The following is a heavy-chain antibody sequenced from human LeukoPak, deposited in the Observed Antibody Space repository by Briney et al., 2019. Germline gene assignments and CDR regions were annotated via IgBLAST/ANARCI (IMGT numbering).Heavy chain of an antibody. J-gene: IGHJ4*02. V-gene: IGHV3-33*01. D-gene: IGHD2-21*02. CDR2: IWYDGSNI. CDR1: GFMFSDYG. Sequence: PGRSLRLSCAASGFMFSDYGMHWVRQAPGKGLEWVAAIWYDGSNIFYADSVKGRFTLSRDNAQNSVHLQMNSLRDEDTAVYYCVRGRLLRSTKYFDYWGQGALVTVST. CDR3: VRGRLLRSTKYFDY.